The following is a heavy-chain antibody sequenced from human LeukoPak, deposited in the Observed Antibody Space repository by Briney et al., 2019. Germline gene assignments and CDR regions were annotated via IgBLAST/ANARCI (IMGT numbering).Heavy chain of an antibody. CDR2: IRYDGSNK. D-gene: IGHD3-9*01. Sequence: PGGSLRLSCAASGFTFSSYGMHWVRQAPGKGLEWVAFIRYDGSNKYYADSVKGRFTISRDSSKNTLYLQMNSLRAEDTAVYYGVRGLRYFDWLLEYWGQGTLVTVSS. V-gene: IGHV3-30*02. J-gene: IGHJ4*02. CDR1: GFTFSSYG. CDR3: VRGLRYFDWLLEY.